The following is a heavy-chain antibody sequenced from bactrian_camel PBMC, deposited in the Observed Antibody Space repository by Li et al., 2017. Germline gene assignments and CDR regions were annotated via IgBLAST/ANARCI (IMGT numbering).Heavy chain of an antibody. D-gene: IGHD8*01. J-gene: IGHJ6*01. CDR2: LNGDGST. Sequence: HVQLVESGGGSVQAGGSLKLSCAASFTYGTNCMGWFRQAPGKEREGVAILNGDGSTTYADSVKGRFTISKDNTKNTLYLQMNSLKPEDTAMYYCATPALFLVNCGEADLGYWGQGTQVTVS. V-gene: IGHV3S55*01. CDR3: ATPALFLVNCGEADLGY. CDR1: FTYGTNC.